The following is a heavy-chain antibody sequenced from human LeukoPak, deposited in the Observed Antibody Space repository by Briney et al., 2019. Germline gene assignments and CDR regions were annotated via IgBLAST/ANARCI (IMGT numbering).Heavy chain of an antibody. J-gene: IGHJ3*02. CDR2: IYPGDSDT. D-gene: IGHD2-2*01. CDR1: GYSFTSYW. CDR3: ARHEGTYCSSTSCYVKWGAFDI. V-gene: IGHV5-51*01. Sequence: GESLKISCKGSGYSFTSYWIGWVRQMPGKGLEWMGIIYPGDSDTRYSPSFQGQVTISADKSISTAYLQWSSLKASDTAMYYCARHEGTYCSSTSCYVKWGAFDIWGQGTMVTVSS.